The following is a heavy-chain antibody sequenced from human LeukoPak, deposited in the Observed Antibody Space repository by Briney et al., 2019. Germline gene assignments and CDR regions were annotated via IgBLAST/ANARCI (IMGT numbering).Heavy chain of an antibody. J-gene: IGHJ4*02. V-gene: IGHV3-21*01. D-gene: IGHD3-3*01. CDR2: ISGSSTYI. Sequence: GGSLRLSCAASGFPFSSCGMNWVRQAPGKGLEWVSSISGSSTYIYYADSVKGRFTISRDNAKNSLYLQMNSLRAEDTAIYYCARGSEWSSGVSDYWGQGTLVTVSS. CDR3: ARGSEWSSGVSDY. CDR1: GFPFSSCG.